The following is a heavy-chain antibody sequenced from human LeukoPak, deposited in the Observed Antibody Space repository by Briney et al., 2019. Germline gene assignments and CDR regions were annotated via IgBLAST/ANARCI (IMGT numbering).Heavy chain of an antibody. V-gene: IGHV3-21*01. CDR2: ISSSSSYI. Sequence: PGGSLRLSCAASGFTFSSYSMNWVRQAPGKGLEWVSSISSSSSYIYYADSVKGRFTISRDNAKNSLYLQMNSLRAEDTAVYYCAREISSYSSGWYEGNAFDIWGQGTMVTVSS. J-gene: IGHJ3*02. D-gene: IGHD6-19*01. CDR1: GFTFSSYS. CDR3: AREISSYSSGWYEGNAFDI.